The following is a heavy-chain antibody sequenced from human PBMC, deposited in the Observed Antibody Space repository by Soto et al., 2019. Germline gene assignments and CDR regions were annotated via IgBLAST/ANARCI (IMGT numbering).Heavy chain of an antibody. J-gene: IGHJ6*02. V-gene: IGHV5-51*01. CDR3: ARHGKVDRWGMDV. D-gene: IGHD3-16*02. CDR2: IYPGDSDT. CDR1: GYSFTSYC. Sequence: PGESLKISCKGSGYSFTSYCIGWVRQMPWKGLEWMGIIYPGDSDTRYSPSFQGQVTISADKSISTAYLQWSSLKASDTAMYYFARHGKVDRWGMDVWGQGSPLTVSS.